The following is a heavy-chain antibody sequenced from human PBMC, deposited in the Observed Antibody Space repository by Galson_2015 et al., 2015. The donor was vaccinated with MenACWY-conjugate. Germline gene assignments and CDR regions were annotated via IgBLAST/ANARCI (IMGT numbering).Heavy chain of an antibody. CDR3: AKIGGDFRSGYRPK. CDR2: IRYDGIQK. CDR1: GFRFSGYD. D-gene: IGHD3-3*01. V-gene: IGHV3-30*02. Sequence: SLRLSCAASGFRFSGYDMHWVRQAPGERLEWVALIRYDGIQKNYSESVKGRFTISRDNSKNTLNLQMNNLRAEDTAVYYCAKIGGDFRSGYRPKWGQGTLVTVSS. J-gene: IGHJ4*02.